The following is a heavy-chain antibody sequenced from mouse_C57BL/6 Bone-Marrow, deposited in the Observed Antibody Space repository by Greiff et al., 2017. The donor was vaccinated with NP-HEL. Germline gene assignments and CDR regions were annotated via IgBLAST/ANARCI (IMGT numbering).Heavy chain of an antibody. V-gene: IGHV1-26*01. Sequence: EVKLQQSGPELVKPGASVKISCKASGYTFTDYYMNWVKQSHGKSLEWIGDLNPNNGGTSYNQKFKGKATFTVDKSSSTAYMELRSLTSEDSAVYYCARLGTTVVDHYFDYWGQGTTLTVSS. CDR2: LNPNNGGT. J-gene: IGHJ2*01. CDR1: GYTFTDYY. CDR3: ARLGTTVVDHYFDY. D-gene: IGHD1-1*01.